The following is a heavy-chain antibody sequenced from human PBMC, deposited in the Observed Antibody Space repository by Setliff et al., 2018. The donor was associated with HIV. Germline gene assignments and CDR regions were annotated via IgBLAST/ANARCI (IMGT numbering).Heavy chain of an antibody. CDR3: AKNGQLLWFGELSYGYYHYMDV. V-gene: IGHV3-23*01. CDR2: MSGSGGST. CDR1: GFTFSSYA. D-gene: IGHD3-10*01. Sequence: GGSLRLSCAASGFTFSSYAMSWVRQAPGKGLEWVSAMSGSGGSTYYADSVKGRFTISRDNSKNTLYLQMNSLRAEDTAVYYCAKNGQLLWFGELSYGYYHYMDVWGKGTTVTVSS. J-gene: IGHJ6*03.